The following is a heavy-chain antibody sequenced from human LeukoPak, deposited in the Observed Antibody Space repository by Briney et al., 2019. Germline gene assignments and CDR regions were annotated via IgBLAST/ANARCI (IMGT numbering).Heavy chain of an antibody. D-gene: IGHD3-9*01. V-gene: IGHV3-30*02. CDR3: AKDAEYYDILTGYYGS. CDR2: IRYDGSNK. CDR1: GFTFNNYG. Sequence: PGGSLRLSCAASGFTFNNYGMHWVRQAPGKGLEWVAFIRYDGSNKYYADSVKGRFTISRDNSKNTLYLQMNSLRAEDTAVYYCAKDAEYYDILTGYYGSWGQGTLVTVSS. J-gene: IGHJ4*02.